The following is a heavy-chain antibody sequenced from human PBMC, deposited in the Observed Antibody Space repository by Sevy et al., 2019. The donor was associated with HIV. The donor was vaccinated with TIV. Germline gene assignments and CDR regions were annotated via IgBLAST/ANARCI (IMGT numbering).Heavy chain of an antibody. D-gene: IGHD3-22*01. Sequence: GGSLRLSCAASGFTFSSSAMHWVRQISGKDLERVSAIGTEGDTYYPGSVKGRFTISRENTKNSLYLQMNNLRAGDTAVYYCARAHSSGYYDFDYRGRGTLVTVSS. V-gene: IGHV3-13*01. CDR3: ARAHSSGYYDFDY. CDR2: IGTEGDT. J-gene: IGHJ4*02. CDR1: GFTFSSSA.